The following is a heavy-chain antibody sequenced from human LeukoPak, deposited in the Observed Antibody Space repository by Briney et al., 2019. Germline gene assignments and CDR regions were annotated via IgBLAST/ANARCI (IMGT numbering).Heavy chain of an antibody. J-gene: IGHJ4*02. CDR3: ARDRVGATDYFDY. Sequence: GRSLRLSCAASGFTFSSYAMHWVRQAPGKGLEWVAVISYDGSNKYYADSVKGRFTISRDNSKNTLYLQMNSLRAEDTAVYYCARDRVGATDYFDYWGQGTLVTVSS. V-gene: IGHV3-30-3*01. CDR1: GFTFSSYA. D-gene: IGHD1-26*01. CDR2: ISYDGSNK.